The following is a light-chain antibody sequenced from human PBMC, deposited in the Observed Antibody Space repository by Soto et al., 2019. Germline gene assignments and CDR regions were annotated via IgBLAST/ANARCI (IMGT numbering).Light chain of an antibody. Sequence: QSALTQPASVSASPGQSITISCTGTGSDVGAYKYVSWYQQHPGKAPKLMIYEVSNRPSGVSNRFSGSKSGSTASLTISGLQAEDAADYYCSSYTTSSTYVFGTGTNLTVL. CDR2: EVS. CDR1: GSDVGAYKY. V-gene: IGLV2-14*03. CDR3: SSYTTSSTYV. J-gene: IGLJ1*01.